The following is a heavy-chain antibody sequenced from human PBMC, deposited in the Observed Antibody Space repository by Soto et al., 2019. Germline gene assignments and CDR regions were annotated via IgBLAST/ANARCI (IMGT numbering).Heavy chain of an antibody. CDR2: ISSNGVDT. V-gene: IGHV3-64*01. CDR1: GFNLSGYA. J-gene: IGHJ6*03. CDR3: ARRARPDFYYMDV. Sequence: PGGSLRLSCAASGFNLSGYAMDWVRLAPGKGLEYVSCISSNGVDTYYANSVQGRFTISRDNSKNTVYLQMGSLRPEDMAVYYCARRARPDFYYMDVWGKGTTVTVSS. D-gene: IGHD6-6*01.